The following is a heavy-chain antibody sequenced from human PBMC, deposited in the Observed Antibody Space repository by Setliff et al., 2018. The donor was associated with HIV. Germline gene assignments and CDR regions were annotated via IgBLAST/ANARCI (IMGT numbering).Heavy chain of an antibody. CDR3: ARLTTTYYYDSSAYYHPV. CDR2: INHSGST. J-gene: IGHJ4*02. CDR1: GGSFSSYY. Sequence: SETLSLTWTVYGGSFSSYYWIWIRQPPGKGLEWIGEINHSGSTNYNPSLKSRVTISVDTSKNQFSLKLSSVTAADTAVFYCARLTTTYYYDSSAYYHPVWGQGTLVTVSS. V-gene: IGHV4-34*01. D-gene: IGHD3-22*01.